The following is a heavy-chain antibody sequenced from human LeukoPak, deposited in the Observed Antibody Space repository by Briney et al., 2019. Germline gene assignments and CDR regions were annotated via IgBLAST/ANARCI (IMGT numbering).Heavy chain of an antibody. Sequence: PGGSLRLSCAASGFTFSSYSMNWVRQAPGKGLEWVSYISSSSSTIYYADSVKGRFTISRDNAKNSLYLQMNSLRAEDTAVYYCARSVEGHFDYWGQGTLVTVSS. D-gene: IGHD1-1*01. CDR2: ISSSSSTI. V-gene: IGHV3-48*01. CDR3: ARSVEGHFDY. CDR1: GFTFSSYS. J-gene: IGHJ4*02.